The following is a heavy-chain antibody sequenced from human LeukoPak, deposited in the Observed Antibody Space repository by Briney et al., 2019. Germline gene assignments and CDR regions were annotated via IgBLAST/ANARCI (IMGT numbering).Heavy chain of an antibody. J-gene: IGHJ4*02. Sequence: GGSLRLSCAASGFTFSSYGMHWVRQAPGKGLEWVAVISYDGSNKYYADSVKGRFTISRDNSKNTLYLQMNSLRAEDTAVYYCAKDRKDVVLWFGELYYWGQGTLVTVSS. CDR1: GFTFSSYG. CDR3: AKDRKDVVLWFGELYY. CDR2: ISYDGSNK. D-gene: IGHD3-10*01. V-gene: IGHV3-30*18.